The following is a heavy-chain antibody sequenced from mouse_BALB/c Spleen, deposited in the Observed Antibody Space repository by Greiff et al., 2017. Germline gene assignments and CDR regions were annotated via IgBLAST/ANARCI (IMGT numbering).Heavy chain of an antibody. CDR2: INPGSGGT. D-gene: IGHD1-2*01. J-gene: IGHJ4*01. CDR3: ARSYYGYVGYAMDY. V-gene: IGHV1-54*01. CDR1: GYAFTNYL. Sequence: VMLVESGAELVRPGTSVKVSCKASGYAFTNYLIEWVKQRPGQGLEWIGVINPGSGGTNYNEKFKGKATLTADKSSSTAYMQLSSLTSDDSAVYFCARSYYGYVGYAMDYWGQGTSVTVSS.